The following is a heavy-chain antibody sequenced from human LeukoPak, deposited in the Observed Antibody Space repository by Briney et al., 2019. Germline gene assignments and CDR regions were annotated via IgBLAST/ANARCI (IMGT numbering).Heavy chain of an antibody. J-gene: IGHJ5*01. D-gene: IGHD3-10*01. V-gene: IGHV4-61*02. CDR3: ATDGMVRGPDAWFDS. Sequence: SETLSLTCNVSGASISSGRYYWSWIRQPAGKGLEWIGRIYSRGSTNYNPSLKSRVTMSVDTSKNQFSLKLSSVTAADTAVYYCATDGMVRGPDAWFDSWGQGTLVTVSS. CDR2: IYSRGST. CDR1: GASISSGRYY.